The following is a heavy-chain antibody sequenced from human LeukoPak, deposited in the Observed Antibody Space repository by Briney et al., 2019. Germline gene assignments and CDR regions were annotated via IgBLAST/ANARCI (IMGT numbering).Heavy chain of an antibody. J-gene: IGHJ6*02. D-gene: IGHD2-2*01. CDR3: ARDLYCSSTSCSKTYYNYGMDV. Sequence: ASVKVSCKASGYTFTSYRISWVRQAPGQGLEWMGWISAYNGNTNYAQKLQSRVTMTTDTSTSTAYMELRSLRSDDTAVYYCARDLYCSSTSCSKTYYNYGMDVWGQGTTVTVSS. CDR1: GYTFTSYR. CDR2: ISAYNGNT. V-gene: IGHV1-18*01.